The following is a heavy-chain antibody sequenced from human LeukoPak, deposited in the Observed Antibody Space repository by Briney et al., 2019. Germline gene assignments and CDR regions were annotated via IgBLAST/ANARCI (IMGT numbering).Heavy chain of an antibody. D-gene: IGHD1-26*01. CDR3: ATSEVGATVRPDAFDI. J-gene: IGHJ3*02. CDR1: GFTFSSYS. V-gene: IGHV3-21*01. Sequence: GGSLRLSCAASGFTFSSYSMDWVRQAPGKGLEWVSSISSSSSYIYYADSVKGRFTISRDNAKNSLYLQMNSLRAADTAVYYCATSEVGATVRPDAFDIWGQGTMVTVSS. CDR2: ISSSSSYI.